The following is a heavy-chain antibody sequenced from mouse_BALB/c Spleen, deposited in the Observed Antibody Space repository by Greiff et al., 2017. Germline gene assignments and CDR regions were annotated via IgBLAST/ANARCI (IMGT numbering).Heavy chain of an antibody. D-gene: IGHD2-4*01. CDR2: IYPYNGGT. CDR3: ARGTMITTPYAMDY. V-gene: IGHV1S29*02. J-gene: IGHJ4*01. Sequence: EVQLQQSGPELVKPGASVKISCKASGYTFTDYNMHWVKQSHGKSLEWIGYIYPYNGGTGYNQKFKSKATLTVDNSSSTAYMELRSLTSEDSAVYYCARGTMITTPYAMDYWGQGTSVTVSS. CDR1: GYTFTDYN.